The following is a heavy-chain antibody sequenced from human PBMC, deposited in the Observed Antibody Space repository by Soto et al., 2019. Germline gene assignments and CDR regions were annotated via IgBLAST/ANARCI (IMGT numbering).Heavy chain of an antibody. D-gene: IGHD6-19*01. CDR2: ISSNGGST. J-gene: IGHJ4*02. CDR3: ARQWLDSYYFDY. V-gene: IGHV3-64*01. Sequence: EVQLVESGGGLVQPGGSLRLSCAASGFTFSSYAMHWVRQAPGKGLEYVSGISSNGGSTHYANSVKGRSTISRDNSKNTLYLQMGSLRAEDMAVYYCARQWLDSYYFDYWGQGTLVTVSS. CDR1: GFTFSSYA.